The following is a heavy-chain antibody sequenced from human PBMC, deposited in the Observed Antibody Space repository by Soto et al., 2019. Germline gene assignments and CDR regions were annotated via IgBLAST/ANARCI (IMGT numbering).Heavy chain of an antibody. CDR1: GYTFTSYG. CDR3: ARESSNYGDYGFAVY. V-gene: IGHV1-18*01. J-gene: IGHJ4*02. D-gene: IGHD4-17*01. CDR2: ISAYNGNT. Sequence: ASVKVSCKASGYTFTSYGISWVRQAPGQGLEWMGWISAYNGNTNYAQKLQGRVTMTTDTSTSTAYMELRSLRSDDTAVYYCARESSNYGDYGFAVYWGQGTLVTVSS.